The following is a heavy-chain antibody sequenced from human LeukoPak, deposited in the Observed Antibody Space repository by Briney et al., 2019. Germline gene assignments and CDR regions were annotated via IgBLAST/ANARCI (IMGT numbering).Heavy chain of an antibody. J-gene: IGHJ4*02. V-gene: IGHV1-69*13. D-gene: IGHD2-21*02. CDR2: IIPIFGTP. Sequence: SVKVSCKASGGTFSSYTISWVRQAPGQGLEWMGGIIPIFGTPHYAQKFQDRVTITADASTSTAYMELSSLRSEDTAVYYCARAYMTATRHFDSWGQGTLVTVSS. CDR1: GGTFSSYT. CDR3: ARAYMTATRHFDS.